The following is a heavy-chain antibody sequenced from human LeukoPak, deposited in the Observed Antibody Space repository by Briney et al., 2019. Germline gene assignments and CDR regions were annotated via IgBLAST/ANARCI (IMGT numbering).Heavy chain of an antibody. CDR3: TRGGGSDELDLDH. Sequence: PGRSLRLSCAASGFTFSSHGMHWVRQAPGKGLEWVAVIWYDGSNKYYADSVKGRFTISRDNSKNTLYLQMNSLRVEDTAVYYCTRGGGSDELDLDHWGQGTLVTVSS. CDR2: IWYDGSNK. J-gene: IGHJ4*02. V-gene: IGHV3-33*01. CDR1: GFTFSSHG. D-gene: IGHD5-12*01.